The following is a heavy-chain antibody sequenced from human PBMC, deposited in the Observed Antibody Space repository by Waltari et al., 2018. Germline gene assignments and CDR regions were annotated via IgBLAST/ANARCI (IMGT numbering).Heavy chain of an antibody. CDR3: AKEGTTVTLRA. J-gene: IGHJ5*02. D-gene: IGHD4-17*01. CDR1: GGSISSHY. V-gene: IGHV3-33*06. Sequence: QVQLQESGPGLVKPSETLSLTCTVSGGSISSHYWSWIRQPPGKGLEWVAVIWYDGSNKYYADSVKGRFTISRDNSKNTLYLQMNSLRAEDTAVYYCAKEGTTVTLRAWGQGTLVTVSS. CDR2: IWYDGSNK.